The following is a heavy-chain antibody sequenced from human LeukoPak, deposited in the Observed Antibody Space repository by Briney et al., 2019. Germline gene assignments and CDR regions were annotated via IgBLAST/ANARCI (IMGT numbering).Heavy chain of an antibody. D-gene: IGHD4-23*01. CDR1: GGSLSSSSSY. Sequence: SETLSLTCTVSGGSLSSSSSYWGWFRQPPGKGLEWIGSFYYSGSTYYNPSLKSRVTISIDTSKNRSSLKLSSVTGADTAIYYCAHGDKVDYWGQGTLVTVST. CDR3: AHGDKVDY. CDR2: FYYSGST. V-gene: IGHV4-39*01. J-gene: IGHJ4*02.